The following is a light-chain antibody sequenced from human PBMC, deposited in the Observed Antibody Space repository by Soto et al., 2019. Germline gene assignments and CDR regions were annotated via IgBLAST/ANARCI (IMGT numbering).Light chain of an antibody. J-gene: IGLJ1*01. V-gene: IGLV2-14*01. Sequence: QSALTQPASVSGSPGQSITISCTGTSSDVGAYNYVSWYQQHPGKAPKLMSYEVSDRPSGLSNRFSGSKSGNTASLNISGLQAEDEADYYCSSYTATSTLVFGTGTKVTVL. CDR1: SSDVGAYNY. CDR2: EVS. CDR3: SSYTATSTLV.